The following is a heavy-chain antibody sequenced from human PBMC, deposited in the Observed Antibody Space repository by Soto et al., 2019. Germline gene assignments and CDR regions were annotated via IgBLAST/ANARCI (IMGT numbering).Heavy chain of an antibody. CDR1: GFSLSTSGVG. D-gene: IGHD4-17*01. CDR3: AHKGYGDYPLDY. J-gene: IGHJ4*02. Sequence: QITLKESGPTLVKPTQTLTLTCTFSGFSLSTSGVGVGWIRQPPGKALEWLAVIYWDHYKHYSPSLKSRLTITKDTSKHQVVHTMTNMAPVDTATYYCAHKGYGDYPLDYWGQGTLLTVSS. CDR2: IYWDHYK. V-gene: IGHV2-5*02.